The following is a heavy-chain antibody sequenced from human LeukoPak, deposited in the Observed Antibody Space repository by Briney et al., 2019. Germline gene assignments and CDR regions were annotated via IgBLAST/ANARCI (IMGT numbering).Heavy chain of an antibody. D-gene: IGHD4-11*01. J-gene: IGHJ6*03. CDR3: ARENSNYFYDYYYYIDV. V-gene: IGHV3-7*01. Sequence: PGGSLRLSCAASGFTFSSKWMSWVRQAPGKGLEWVGNIQPDGSEQYPVDSVKGRFTISRDNAKNSLYLQMNSLRAEDTAMYYCARENSNYFYDYYYYIDVWGKGTTVTISS. CDR1: GFTFSSKW. CDR2: IQPDGSEQ.